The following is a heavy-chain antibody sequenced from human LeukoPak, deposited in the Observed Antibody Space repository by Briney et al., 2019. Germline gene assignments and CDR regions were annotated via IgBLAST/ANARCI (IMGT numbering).Heavy chain of an antibody. Sequence: SVKVSCKASGGTFSSYAISWVRQAPGQGLEWMGGIIPIFGTANYAQKFQGRVTITADESTSTACMELSSLRSEDTAVYYCARAETVDTAFDYWGQGTLVTVSS. D-gene: IGHD5-18*01. CDR1: GGTFSSYA. J-gene: IGHJ4*02. V-gene: IGHV1-69*01. CDR3: ARAETVDTAFDY. CDR2: IIPIFGTA.